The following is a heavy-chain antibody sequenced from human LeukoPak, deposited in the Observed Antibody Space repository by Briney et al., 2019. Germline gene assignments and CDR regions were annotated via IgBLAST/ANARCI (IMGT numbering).Heavy chain of an antibody. D-gene: IGHD6-19*01. Sequence: GASVKVSCKASGYTFTSYDINWVRQATGQGLEWMGWMNPNSGNTGYAQKFQGRVTMTRNTSISTAYMELSSLRSEDTAVYYCARGPPRSGCWYYYYYYMDVWGKGTTVTVSS. CDR2: MNPNSGNT. J-gene: IGHJ6*03. CDR3: ARGPPRSGCWYYYYYYMDV. V-gene: IGHV1-8*01. CDR1: GYTFTSYD.